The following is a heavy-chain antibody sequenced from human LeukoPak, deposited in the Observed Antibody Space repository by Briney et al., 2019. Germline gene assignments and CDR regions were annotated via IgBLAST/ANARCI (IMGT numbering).Heavy chain of an antibody. CDR2: ISSSSTSI. D-gene: IGHD5-18*01. V-gene: IGHV3-48*01. CDR3: ARDRWTAMKD. J-gene: IGHJ4*02. CDR1: GFTFSGYT. Sequence: GGSLRFSCAASGFTFSGYTMNWVPRAPGKGLECVSYISSSSTSIYYADSVKGRFTISRDNAKNSLWLQMNSLRAEDTAVYYCARDRWTAMKDWGPGTLVTVSS.